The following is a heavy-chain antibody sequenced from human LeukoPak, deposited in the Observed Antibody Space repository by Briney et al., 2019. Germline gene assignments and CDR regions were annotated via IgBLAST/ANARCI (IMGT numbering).Heavy chain of an antibody. CDR3: ARDGPRAD. J-gene: IGHJ4*02. Sequence: KPSETLSLTCAVYGGSFSGYYWSWIRQPPGKGLEWIGEINHSGSTNYNPSLKSRVTMSVDTSKNQFSLKLSSVTAADTAVYYCARDGPRADWGQGTLVTVSS. D-gene: IGHD5-24*01. V-gene: IGHV4-34*01. CDR2: INHSGST. CDR1: GGSFSGYY.